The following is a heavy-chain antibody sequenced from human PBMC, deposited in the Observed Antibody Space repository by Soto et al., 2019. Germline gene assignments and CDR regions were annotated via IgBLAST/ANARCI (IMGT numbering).Heavy chain of an antibody. CDR1: GFRFSGYG. V-gene: IGHV3-30*18. CDR3: AKDRECEHKNVGHQGS. Sequence: GLSLRLSCAASGFRFSGYGMHWVRQAPGKGLEWLAAISDDGSNKYYGDSVKGRFTISRDNSKNTLYLQINSLRAEDTAVYYCAKDRECEHKNVGHQGSWGQG. D-gene: IGHD3-10*01. CDR2: ISDDGSNK. J-gene: IGHJ5*02.